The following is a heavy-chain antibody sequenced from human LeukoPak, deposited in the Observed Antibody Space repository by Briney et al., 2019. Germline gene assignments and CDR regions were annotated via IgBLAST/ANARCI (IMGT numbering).Heavy chain of an antibody. CDR2: INPNSGGT. J-gene: IGHJ4*02. Sequence: ASVKVSCKASGYTFTGYYMHWVRQAPGQGLEWMGWINPNSGGTNYAQKFQGRVTMTRDTSISTAYMELSRLRSDDTAVYYCARVGSSGHYSFFDYWGQGTLVTVSS. V-gene: IGHV1-2*02. D-gene: IGHD3-22*01. CDR1: GYTFTGYY. CDR3: ARVGSSGHYSFFDY.